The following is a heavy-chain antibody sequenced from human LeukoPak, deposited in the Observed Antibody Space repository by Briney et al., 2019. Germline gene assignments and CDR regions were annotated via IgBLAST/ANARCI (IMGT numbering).Heavy chain of an antibody. CDR2: IYSGGST. V-gene: IGHV3-66*02. J-gene: IGHJ4*02. D-gene: IGHD4-17*01. CDR3: ARFTYGDHPGGGYFDY. Sequence: GGSLRLSCAASGFTVSSNYMSWVRQAPGKGLEWVSVIYSGGSTYYADSVKGRFTISRDNSKNTLYLQINSLRAEETPVYYCARFTYGDHPGGGYFDYWGQGTLVTVSS. CDR1: GFTVSSNY.